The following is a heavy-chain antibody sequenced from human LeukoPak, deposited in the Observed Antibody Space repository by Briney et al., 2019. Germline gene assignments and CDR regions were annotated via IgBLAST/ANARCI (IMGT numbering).Heavy chain of an antibody. J-gene: IGHJ5*02. CDR3: ARDFYASGFYFWFDP. CDR1: GGYTGSHY. D-gene: IGHD2/OR15-2a*01. V-gene: IGHV4-4*07. CDR2: ISPSGAT. Sequence: PSETQSLACTVSGGYTGSHYWSWIRQPAGKGLEWIGRISPSGATHYNPSLGSRVTMSVDTSKNYFSLRLSSVTAADTAVYYCARDFYASGFYFWFDPWGQGMLVTVSS.